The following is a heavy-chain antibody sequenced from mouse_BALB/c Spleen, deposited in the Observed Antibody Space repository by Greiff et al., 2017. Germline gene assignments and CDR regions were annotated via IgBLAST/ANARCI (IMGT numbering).Heavy chain of an antibody. CDR1: GYSITSGYY. D-gene: IGHD2-2*01. CDR2: ISYDGSN. J-gene: IGHJ4*01. Sequence: EVKLQESGPGLVKPSQSLSLTCSVTGYSITSGYYWNWIRQFPGNKLEWMGYISYDGSNNYNPSLKNRISITRDTSKNQFFLKLNSVTTEDTATYYCAKIYGYDERGYAMDYWGQGTSVTVSS. CDR3: AKIYGYDERGYAMDY. V-gene: IGHV3-6*02.